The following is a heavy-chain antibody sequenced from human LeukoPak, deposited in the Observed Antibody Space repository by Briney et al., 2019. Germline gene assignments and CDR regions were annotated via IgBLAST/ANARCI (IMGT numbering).Heavy chain of an antibody. CDR2: INLNTGYT. CDR3: ARSIAVTGRGTSWWFDP. CDR1: GYTFTGYY. J-gene: IGHJ5*02. D-gene: IGHD6-19*01. Sequence: ASVKVSRKASGYTFTGYYMHWVRQAPGQGFEWMGWINLNTGYTNYAQNFQGWVTMTRDTSISTAYMELSRLRSDDTAVYYCARSIAVTGRGTSWWFDPWGQGTLVTVSS. V-gene: IGHV1-2*04.